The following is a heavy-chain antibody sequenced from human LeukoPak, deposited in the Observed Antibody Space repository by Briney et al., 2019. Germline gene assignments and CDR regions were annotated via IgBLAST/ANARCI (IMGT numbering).Heavy chain of an antibody. V-gene: IGHV4-59*01. CDR3: ARGGAAAGRNFDY. CDR2: IYYSGST. Sequence: PPETPSVTCTVSGGSISSYYWSWIRQPPGKGLEWIGYIYYSGSTNYNPSLKSRVTISVDTSKNQFSLKLSSVTAADTAVYYCARGGAAAGRNFDYWGQRTLVTVSS. J-gene: IGHJ4*02. CDR1: GGSISSYY. D-gene: IGHD6-13*01.